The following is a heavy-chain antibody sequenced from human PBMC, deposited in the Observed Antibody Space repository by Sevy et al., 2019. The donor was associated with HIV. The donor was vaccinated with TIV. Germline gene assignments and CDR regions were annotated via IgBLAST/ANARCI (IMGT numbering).Heavy chain of an antibody. V-gene: IGHV4-59*13. J-gene: IGHJ2*01. D-gene: IGHD3-22*01. Sequence: SETLSLTCTVSGGSISSYYWSWIRHPPGKGLEWIGYIYYSGITNYNPSLKSRVTISVDTSKNQFSLKLSSVTAADTAVYYGVGDSSGRYWYFDLWGRGTLVTVSS. CDR1: GGSISSYY. CDR3: VGDSSGRYWYFDL. CDR2: IYYSGIT.